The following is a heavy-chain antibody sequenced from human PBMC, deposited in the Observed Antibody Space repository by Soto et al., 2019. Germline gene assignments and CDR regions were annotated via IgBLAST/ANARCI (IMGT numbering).Heavy chain of an antibody. CDR2: IYYSGST. D-gene: IGHD1-1*01. J-gene: IGHJ4*02. Sequence: SETLSLTCTVSGGSISSYYWSWIRQPPGKGLEWIGYIYYSGSTNYNPSLKSRVTISVDTSKNQFSLKLSSVTAADTAVYYCARETIGQLDYWGQGTLVTVSS. V-gene: IGHV4-59*01. CDR3: ARETIGQLDY. CDR1: GGSISSYY.